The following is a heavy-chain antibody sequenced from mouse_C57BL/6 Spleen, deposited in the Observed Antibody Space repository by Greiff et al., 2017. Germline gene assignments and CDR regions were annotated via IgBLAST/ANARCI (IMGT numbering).Heavy chain of an antibody. CDR3: ARVDYYEFAY. Sequence: EVKLVESEGGLVQPGSSMKLSCTASGFTFSDYYMAWVRQVPEKGLEWVANINYDGSSTYYLDSLKSRFIISRDNAKNILYLQMSSLKSEDTATYYCARVDYYEFAYWGQGTLVPVSA. CDR1: GFTFSDYY. V-gene: IGHV5-16*01. CDR2: INYDGSST. J-gene: IGHJ3*01. D-gene: IGHD1-1*01.